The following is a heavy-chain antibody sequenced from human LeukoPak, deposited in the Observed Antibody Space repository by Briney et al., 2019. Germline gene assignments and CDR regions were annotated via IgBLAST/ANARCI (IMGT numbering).Heavy chain of an antibody. Sequence: TGGSLRLSCAPFGFTFSSNWMSWVRQAPGKGLEWVATINADGSVKHYVDSVKGRFTISRDNAKNSLSLQMDTLRAEDTAVYYCAKSLGTGAPYDYWGQGTLVTVCS. CDR1: GFTFSSNW. CDR3: AKSLGTGAPYDY. CDR2: INADGSVK. V-gene: IGHV3-7*01. D-gene: IGHD1-1*01. J-gene: IGHJ4*02.